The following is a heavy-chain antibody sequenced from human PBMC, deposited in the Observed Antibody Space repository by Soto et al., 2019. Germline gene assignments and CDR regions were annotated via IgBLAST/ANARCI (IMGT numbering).Heavy chain of an antibody. CDR2: IIPMYNKP. J-gene: IGHJ6*01. CDR1: GGTFTTYA. Sequence: QVQLVQSGAEVKKPGSSVRVSCQASGGTFTTYAFNWVRQAPGQGLEWMGGIIPMYNKPNYAPNFLGRVTSSADPSTSTAYMALTTLRSEGSAVYFCARGSGGGYYAAMDVWGQGNRVTVSS. V-gene: IGHV1-69*01. D-gene: IGHD2-15*01. CDR3: ARGSGGGYYAAMDV.